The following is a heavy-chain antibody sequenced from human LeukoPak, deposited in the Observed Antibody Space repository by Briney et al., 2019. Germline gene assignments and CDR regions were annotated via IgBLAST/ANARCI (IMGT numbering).Heavy chain of an antibody. CDR2: IYYSGST. CDR3: ASLGEWLLPSDAFDI. J-gene: IGHJ3*02. Sequence: SETLSLTCTVSGGSISSYYWSWIRQPPGKGLEWIGYIYYSGSTNYNPSLKSRVTISVDTSKNQFSLKLSSVTAADTAVYYCASLGEWLLPSDAFDIWGQGTMVTVSS. CDR1: GGSISSYY. V-gene: IGHV4-59*01. D-gene: IGHD3-3*01.